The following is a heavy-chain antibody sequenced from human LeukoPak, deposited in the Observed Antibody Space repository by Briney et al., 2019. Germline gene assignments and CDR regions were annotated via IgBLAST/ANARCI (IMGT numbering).Heavy chain of an antibody. CDR1: GYTFTSYD. D-gene: IGHD2-2*02. V-gene: IGHV1-8*03. J-gene: IGHJ5*02. CDR2: MNPNSGNT. CDR3: ARNSVSYCSSTSCYTSRPYNWFDP. Sequence: ASVKVSCKASGYTFTSYDINWVRQATGQGLEWMGWMNPNSGNTGYAQKFQGRVTITGNTSISTAYMELSSLRSEDTAVYYCARNSVSYCSSTSCYTSRPYNWFDPWGQGTLVTVSS.